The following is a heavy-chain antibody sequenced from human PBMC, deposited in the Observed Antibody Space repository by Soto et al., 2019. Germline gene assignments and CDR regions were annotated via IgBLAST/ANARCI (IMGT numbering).Heavy chain of an antibody. CDR2: IYYSGST. V-gene: IGHV4-59*01. J-gene: IGHJ3*02. CDR3: AREREVTMIVGHDAFDI. D-gene: IGHD3-22*01. CDR1: GGSISSYY. Sequence: SETLSLTCTVSGGSISSYYWSWIRQPPGKGLEWIGYIYYSGSTNYNPSLKSRVTISVDTSKNQFSLKLGSVTAADTAVYYCAREREVTMIVGHDAFDIWGQGTMVTVSS.